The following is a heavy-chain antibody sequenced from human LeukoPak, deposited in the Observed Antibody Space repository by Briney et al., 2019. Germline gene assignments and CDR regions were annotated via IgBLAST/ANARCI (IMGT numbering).Heavy chain of an antibody. V-gene: IGHV1-18*01. D-gene: IGHD6-13*01. CDR1: GYTFTSYG. J-gene: IGHJ4*02. CDR3: ARDPRRGQQLVHFDY. Sequence: ASVKVSCKASGYTFTSYGISWVRQAPGQGLEWIGWISAYNGNTNYAQKLQGRVTMTTDTSTSTAYMELRSLRSDDTAVYYCARDPRRGQQLVHFDYWGRGTLVTVSS. CDR2: ISAYNGNT.